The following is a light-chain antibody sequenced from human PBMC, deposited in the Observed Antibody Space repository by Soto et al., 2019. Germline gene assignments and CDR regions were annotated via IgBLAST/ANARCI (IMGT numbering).Light chain of an antibody. CDR2: GAS. Sequence: EIVMTQSPATLSVSPGERATRSCRASQSISTNLAWYHQKPGQAPRLLIYGASTRATGIPARFSGSGSGTEFTLTISSLQSEDFAVYYCQQYYDWPITFGQGTRREIK. J-gene: IGKJ5*01. CDR1: QSISTN. CDR3: QQYYDWPIT. V-gene: IGKV3-15*01.